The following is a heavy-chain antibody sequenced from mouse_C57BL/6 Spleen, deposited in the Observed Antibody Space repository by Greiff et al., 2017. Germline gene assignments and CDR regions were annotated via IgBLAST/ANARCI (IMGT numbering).Heavy chain of an antibody. J-gene: IGHJ3*01. V-gene: IGHV1-76*01. CDR2: IYPGSGNT. CDR3: ASDYSNYPAWFAY. CDR1: GYTFTDYY. Sequence: VKLQESGAELVRPGASVKLSCKASGYTFTDYYINWVKQRPGQGLEWIARIYPGSGNTYYNEKFKGKATLTAEKSSSTAYMQLSSLTSEDSAVYFCASDYSNYPAWFAYWGQGTLVTVSA. D-gene: IGHD2-5*01.